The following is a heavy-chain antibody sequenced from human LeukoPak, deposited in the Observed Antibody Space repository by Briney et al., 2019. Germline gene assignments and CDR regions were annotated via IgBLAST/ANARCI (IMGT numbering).Heavy chain of an antibody. CDR3: ANRNSTGYYYDSSGYYPFDY. CDR1: GFTFSSYA. D-gene: IGHD3-22*01. V-gene: IGHV3-23*01. Sequence: GGSLRLSCAASGFTFSSYAMSWVRQAPGEGLEWVSAISGSGGSTYYVDSVKGRFTISRDNSKNTLYLQMNSLRAEDTAVYYCANRNSTGYYYDSSGYYPFDYWGQGTLVTVSS. J-gene: IGHJ4*02. CDR2: ISGSGGST.